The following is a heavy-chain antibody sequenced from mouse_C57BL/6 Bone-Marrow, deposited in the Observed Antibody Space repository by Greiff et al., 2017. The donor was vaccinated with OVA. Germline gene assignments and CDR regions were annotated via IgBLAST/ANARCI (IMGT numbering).Heavy chain of an antibody. V-gene: IGHV14-1*01. D-gene: IGHD2-3*01. Sequence: EVKLMESGAELVRPGASVKLSCTASGFNIKDYYMHWVKQRPEQGLEWIGRIDPEDGDTEYAPKFQGKATMTADPSSNTAYLQLSSLTSEDTAVYYCTTWDGYLAWFAYWGQGTLVTVSA. CDR1: GFNIKDYY. CDR3: TTWDGYLAWFAY. CDR2: IDPEDGDT. J-gene: IGHJ3*01.